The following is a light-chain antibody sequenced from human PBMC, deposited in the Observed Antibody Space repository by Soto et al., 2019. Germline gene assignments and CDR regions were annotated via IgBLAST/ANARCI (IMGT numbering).Light chain of an antibody. CDR2: LNSDGSH. Sequence: QPVLTQPPSASASLGASVKLTCTLSSGHSTYAIAWHQQQPEKGPRFLMNLNSDGSHSKGDEIPDRFSGSSSGAERYLTISSLQSDDEADYYCQTWVTGIWVFGGGTKLTVL. V-gene: IGLV4-69*01. CDR1: SGHSTYA. CDR3: QTWVTGIWV. J-gene: IGLJ3*02.